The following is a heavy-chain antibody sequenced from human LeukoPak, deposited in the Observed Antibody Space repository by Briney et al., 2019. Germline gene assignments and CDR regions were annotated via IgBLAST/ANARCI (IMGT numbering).Heavy chain of an antibody. V-gene: IGHV1-8*03. D-gene: IGHD1-14*01. Sequence: GASVKVSCTASGYTFTSYDINWVRQAPGQGLEWMGWMNPNSGNTGYAQKFQGRVTITRNTSISTAYMELSSLRSEDTAVYYCARGTFPSVRWFDPWGQGTLVTVSS. CDR3: ARGTFPSVRWFDP. CDR2: MNPNSGNT. J-gene: IGHJ5*02. CDR1: GYTFTSYD.